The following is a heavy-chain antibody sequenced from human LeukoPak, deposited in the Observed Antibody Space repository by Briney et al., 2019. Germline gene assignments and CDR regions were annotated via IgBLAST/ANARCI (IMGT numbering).Heavy chain of an antibody. J-gene: IGHJ4*02. CDR2: ISGSGANT. CDR3: AKDRLGYCSGALCPTNVLFDY. D-gene: IGHD2-15*01. CDR1: GFTFSSYA. Sequence: QSGGSLRLSCAASGFTFSSYAMSWVRQAPGKGLEWVSGISGSGANTYYADSVKGRFTISRDNSKNTLYLQMSSLRAEDTAVYYCAKDRLGYCSGALCPTNVLFDYWGQGTLVTVSS. V-gene: IGHV3-23*01.